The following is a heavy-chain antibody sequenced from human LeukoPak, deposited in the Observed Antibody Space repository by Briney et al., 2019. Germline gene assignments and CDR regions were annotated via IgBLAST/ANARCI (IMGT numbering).Heavy chain of an antibody. Sequence: GGSLRLSCAASGNYWMHWVRQAPGKGLVWVSHINSDGSWTSYADSVKGRFTISKDNAKNTVYLQMNNLRAEDTAVYYCARVSGWNPFDLWGRGTLVTVSS. D-gene: IGHD1-1*01. CDR3: ARVSGWNPFDL. V-gene: IGHV3-74*01. J-gene: IGHJ4*02. CDR2: INSDGSWT. CDR1: GNYW.